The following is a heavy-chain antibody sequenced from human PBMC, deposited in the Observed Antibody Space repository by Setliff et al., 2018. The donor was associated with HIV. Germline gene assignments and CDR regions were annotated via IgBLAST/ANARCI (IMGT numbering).Heavy chain of an antibody. V-gene: IGHV3-7*01. CDR1: GFTFSGHW. CDR3: ARDKTTGGAYPYFDS. Sequence: LRLSCAASGFTFSGHWMSWVRQAPGKGLEWVANINQDESQKYYVGSVKGRFTISRDNAKSSLFLQMNSLRAEDTAVSYCARDKTTGGAYPYFDSRGQGTLVTVSS. J-gene: IGHJ4*02. D-gene: IGHD4-4*01. CDR2: INQDESQK.